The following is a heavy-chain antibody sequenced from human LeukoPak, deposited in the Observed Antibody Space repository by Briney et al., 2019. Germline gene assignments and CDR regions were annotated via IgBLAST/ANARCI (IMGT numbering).Heavy chain of an antibody. D-gene: IGHD5-24*01. V-gene: IGHV5-51*01. CDR2: IYPGDSDT. CDR1: GYSFTTYW. Sequence: PGESLKISCKGSGYSFTTYWIGWVRQMPGKGLEWMGIIYPGDSDTRYSPSFQGQVTISADKSIGTAYLQWSSLKASDTAMYYCARATTMDYYGMDVWGQGTTDTVSS. J-gene: IGHJ6*02. CDR3: ARATTMDYYGMDV.